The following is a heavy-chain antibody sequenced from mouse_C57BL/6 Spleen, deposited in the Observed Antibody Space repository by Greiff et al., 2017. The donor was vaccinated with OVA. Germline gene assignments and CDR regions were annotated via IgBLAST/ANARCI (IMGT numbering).Heavy chain of an antibody. CDR2: IDPETGGT. D-gene: IGHD3-2*02. CDR3: TGTSSGPYFDY. Sequence: VQRVESGAELVRPGASVTLSCKASGYTFTDYEMHWVKQTPVHGLEWIGAIDPETGGTAYNQKFKGKAILTADKSSSTAYMELRSLTSEDSAVYYGTGTSSGPYFDYWGQGTTLTVSS. CDR1: GYTFTDYE. J-gene: IGHJ2*01. V-gene: IGHV1-15*01.